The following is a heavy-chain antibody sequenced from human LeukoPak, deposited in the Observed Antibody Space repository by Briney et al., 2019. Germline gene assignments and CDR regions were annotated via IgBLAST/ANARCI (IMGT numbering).Heavy chain of an antibody. J-gene: IGHJ5*02. CDR3: AKDPEDYGGPRGWFDP. V-gene: IGHV3-21*01. CDR1: GFTFSSYS. D-gene: IGHD4/OR15-4a*01. CDR2: ISSSSSYI. Sequence: PGGSLRLSCAASGFTFSSYSMNWVRQAPGKGLEWVSSISSSSSYIYYADSVKGRFTISRDNAKNSLYLQMNSLRAADTAVYYCAKDPEDYGGPRGWFDPWGQGTLVTVSS.